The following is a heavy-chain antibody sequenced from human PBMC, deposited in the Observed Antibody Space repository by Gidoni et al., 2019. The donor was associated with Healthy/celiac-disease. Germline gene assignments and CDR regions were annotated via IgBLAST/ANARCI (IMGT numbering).Heavy chain of an antibody. CDR3: ARSGYALYYGMDV. D-gene: IGHD5-18*01. CDR1: AFTVSSNY. J-gene: IGHJ6*02. CDR2: LSSGGST. Sequence: EVQLVESGGGLIHPGGSLRLSCAASAFTVSSNYMIWVRQAPGQGLEWVSVLSSGGSTYYADSVKCRFTIARDNSKNTLYLQMNSLRAEDTAVYYCARSGYALYYGMDVWGQGTTVTVSS. V-gene: IGHV3-53*01.